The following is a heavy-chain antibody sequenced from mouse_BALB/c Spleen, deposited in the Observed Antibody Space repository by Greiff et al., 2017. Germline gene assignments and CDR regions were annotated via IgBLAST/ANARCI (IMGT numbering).Heavy chain of an antibody. D-gene: IGHD2-4*01. CDR2: ISSGGST. J-gene: IGHJ2*01. Sequence: EVKLVESGGGLVKPGGSLKLSCAASGFTFSSYAMSWVRQTPEKRLEWVASISSGGSTYYPDSVKGRFTISRDNARNILYLQMSSLRSEDTAMYYCARGGGLYDYDKGSYFDYWGQGTTLTVSS. CDR1: GFTFSSYA. CDR3: ARGGGLYDYDKGSYFDY. V-gene: IGHV5-6-5*01.